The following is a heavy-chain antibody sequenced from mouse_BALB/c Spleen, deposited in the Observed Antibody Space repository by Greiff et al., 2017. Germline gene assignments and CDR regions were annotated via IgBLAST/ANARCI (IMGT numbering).Heavy chain of an antibody. V-gene: IGHV5-9-4*01. CDR2: ISSGGSYT. D-gene: IGHD2-3*01. CDR3: ARDRYEFAY. J-gene: IGHJ3*01. Sequence: EVQLVESGGGLVKPGGSLKLSCAASGFTFSSYAMSWVRQSPEKRLEWVAEISSGGSYTYYPDTVTGRFTISRDNAKNTLYLEMSSLRSEDTAMYYCARDRYEFAYWGQGTLVTFSA. CDR1: GFTFSSYA.